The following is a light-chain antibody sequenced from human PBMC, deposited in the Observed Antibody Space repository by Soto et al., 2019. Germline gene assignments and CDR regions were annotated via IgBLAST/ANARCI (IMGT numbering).Light chain of an antibody. CDR2: DVT. Sequence: QSALTQPPSASGSPGQSVTISCTGTSSDVGGYNFVSWHQQHPGKAPKFLIYDVTKRPSGVPDRFSGSKSGNTASLTVSGLQAEDEADYYCSPHAGSDTVFGSGTKLTVL. CDR3: SPHAGSDTV. CDR1: SSDVGGYNF. V-gene: IGLV2-8*01. J-gene: IGLJ1*01.